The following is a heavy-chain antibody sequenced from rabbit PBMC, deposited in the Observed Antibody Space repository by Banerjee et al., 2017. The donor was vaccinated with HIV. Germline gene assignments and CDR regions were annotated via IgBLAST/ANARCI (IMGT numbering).Heavy chain of an antibody. J-gene: IGHJ4*01. CDR1: GIDFSGYYC. D-gene: IGHD4-2*01. Sequence: QSLEESGGGLVKHGGTLTLTCKASGIDFSGYYCVCWVRQAPGKGLELIAYIYTSSGNTWYASWVNGRFSIPKTSSTTVTLQMTSLTAADTATYFCARAYPGSGDYFDFWGQGTLVTVS. CDR3: ARAYPGSGDYFDF. CDR2: IYTSSGNT. V-gene: IGHV1S43*01.